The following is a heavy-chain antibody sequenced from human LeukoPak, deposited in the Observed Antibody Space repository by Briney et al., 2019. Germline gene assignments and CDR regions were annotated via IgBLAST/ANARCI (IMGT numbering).Heavy chain of an antibody. D-gene: IGHD5-18*01. J-gene: IGHJ4*02. CDR3: ATYSYGSPFDY. V-gene: IGHV3-30*03. CDR1: GFTFSSYD. Sequence: GGSPRLSCAASGFTFSSYDMHWVRQAPGKGLEWVALISYDGSNKYYADSVKGRFTISRDNAKNSLYLQMNSLRAEDTAVYYCATYSYGSPFDYWGQGTLVTVSS. CDR2: ISYDGSNK.